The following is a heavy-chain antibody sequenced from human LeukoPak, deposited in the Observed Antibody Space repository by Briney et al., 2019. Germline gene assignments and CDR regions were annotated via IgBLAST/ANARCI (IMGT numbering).Heavy chain of an antibody. CDR3: ARHSCSSTNCAFDH. D-gene: IGHD2-2*01. J-gene: IGHJ4*02. Sequence: SQTLSLTCTVSGGSISSGSYYWSWIRQPAGKGLEWIGRIYTSGSTNYNPSLKSRVTISVDTSKNQFSLKLSSVTAADTAVYYCARHSCSSTNCAFDHWGQGTLVTVSS. CDR1: GGSISSGSYY. CDR2: IYTSGST. V-gene: IGHV4-61*02.